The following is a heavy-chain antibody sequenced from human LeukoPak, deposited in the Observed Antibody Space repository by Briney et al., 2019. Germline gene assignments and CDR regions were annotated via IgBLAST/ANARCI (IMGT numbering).Heavy chain of an antibody. D-gene: IGHD2-21*02. CDR1: VGSSRGYN. Sequence: PSETLSLTCAVYVGSSRGYNWSWIRHPPGKGVWCVGEIKHIGSTNCNPSLKSRVTISVDTSKNQFPLKLSSVTAADTAVYYCARAVVVTALAYYYMDVWGKGTTVTISS. V-gene: IGHV4-34*01. J-gene: IGHJ6*03. CDR3: ARAVVVTALAYYYMDV. CDR2: IKHIGST.